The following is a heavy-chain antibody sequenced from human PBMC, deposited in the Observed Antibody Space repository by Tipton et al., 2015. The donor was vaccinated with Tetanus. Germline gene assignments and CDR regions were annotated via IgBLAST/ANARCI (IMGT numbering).Heavy chain of an antibody. D-gene: IGHD2-2*01. V-gene: IGHV4-59*01. J-gene: IGHJ3*01. CDR1: GGSMSNNY. CDR2: IFHSGST. Sequence: TLSLTCTVSGGSMSNNYWSWIRQPPGKGLEWIAYIFHSGSTNYRPSLKSRVAISMDTSKNQISLKMSSVTAADTAVYYCARRSNCSSGRCFDAFDLWGQGTMVTVSS. CDR3: ARRSNCSSGRCFDAFDL.